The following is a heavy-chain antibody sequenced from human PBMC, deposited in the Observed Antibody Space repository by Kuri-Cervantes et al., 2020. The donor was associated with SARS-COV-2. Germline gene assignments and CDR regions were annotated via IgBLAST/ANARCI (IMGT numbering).Heavy chain of an antibody. CDR1: GYTFTGYY. CDR2: MNPNSGNT. D-gene: IGHD6-19*01. J-gene: IGHJ4*02. V-gene: IGHV1-8*03. CDR3: ARMSYTGWYYFDY. Sequence: ASVKVSCKASGYTFTGYYMHWVRQAPGQGLEWMGLMNPNSGNTGYAQKFQGRVTITRNTSISTAYMELSSLRSEDTAVYYCARMSYTGWYYFDYWGQGTLVTVSS.